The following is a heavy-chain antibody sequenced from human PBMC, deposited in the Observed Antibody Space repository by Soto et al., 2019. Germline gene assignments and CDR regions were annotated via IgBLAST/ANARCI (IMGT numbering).Heavy chain of an antibody. CDR1: GGSISSGGYY. V-gene: IGHV4-31*03. D-gene: IGHD6-6*01. J-gene: IGHJ3*02. CDR2: IYYSGST. Sequence: SETLSLTCTVSGGSISSGGYYWSWIRQHPGKGLEWIGYIYYSGSTYYNPSLKSRVTISVDTSKNQFSLKLSSVTAADTAVYYCARLYSSSGKNAFDIWGQGTMVTVSS. CDR3: ARLYSSSGKNAFDI.